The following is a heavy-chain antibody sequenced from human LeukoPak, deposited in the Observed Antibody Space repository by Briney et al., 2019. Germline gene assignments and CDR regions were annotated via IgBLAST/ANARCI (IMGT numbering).Heavy chain of an antibody. Sequence: PSETLSLTCTVSGGSISSYYWSWIRQPPGKGLEWIGYIYYSGSTNYNPSLKSRVTISVDTSKNQFSLKLSSVTAADTAVYYCARVVGASPTLDYYYGMDVWGQGTTVTVSS. J-gene: IGHJ6*02. CDR1: GGSISSYY. CDR3: ARVVGASPTLDYYYGMDV. V-gene: IGHV4-59*01. CDR2: IYYSGST. D-gene: IGHD1-26*01.